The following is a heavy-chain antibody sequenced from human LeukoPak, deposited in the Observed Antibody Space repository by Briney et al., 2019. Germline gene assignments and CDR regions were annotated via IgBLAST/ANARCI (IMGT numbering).Heavy chain of an antibody. CDR2: IYHSGST. D-gene: IGHD3-22*01. J-gene: IGHJ4*02. V-gene: IGHV4-30-2*01. CDR1: GGSISSGGYS. CDR3: AREGSSGYYYFFDY. Sequence: SETLSLTCAVSGGSISSGGYSWSWIRQPPGKGLEWMGYIYHSGSTYYNPSLKSRVTISVDRSKNQFSLKLSSVTAADTAVYYCAREGSSGYYYFFDYWGQGTLVTVSS.